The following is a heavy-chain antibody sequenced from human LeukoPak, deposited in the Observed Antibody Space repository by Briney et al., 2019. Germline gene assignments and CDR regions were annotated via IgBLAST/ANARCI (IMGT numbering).Heavy chain of an antibody. D-gene: IGHD4-11*01. V-gene: IGHV4-34*01. CDR2: INHSRIT. CDR1: GGSFSGYY. Sequence: PSETLSLTCAVYGGSFSGYYWSWLRQPPGKGLEWIGEINHSRITNYNPSLNRRVTISVDTSKNQFSLKLSSVTAADTAVYYCARGPLTVTHYYYGMDVWGQGTTVTVSS. J-gene: IGHJ6*02. CDR3: ARGPLTVTHYYYGMDV.